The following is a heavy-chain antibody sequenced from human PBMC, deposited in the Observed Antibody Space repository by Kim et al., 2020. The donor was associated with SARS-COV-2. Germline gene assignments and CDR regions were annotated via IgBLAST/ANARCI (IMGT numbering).Heavy chain of an antibody. CDR1: GFRFSYYE. D-gene: IGHD3-16*01. V-gene: IGHV3-48*03. Sequence: GGSLRLSCAASGFRFSYYEMNWVRQAPGKGLEWISYISKSGSTIYYADTVKGRFTISRDNAENSLFLQMNSLRDEDMGVYYCARDSPTGRLGKKIMDVWGQGTAVTVSS. CDR2: ISKSGSTI. J-gene: IGHJ6*02. CDR3: ARDSPTGRLGKKIMDV.